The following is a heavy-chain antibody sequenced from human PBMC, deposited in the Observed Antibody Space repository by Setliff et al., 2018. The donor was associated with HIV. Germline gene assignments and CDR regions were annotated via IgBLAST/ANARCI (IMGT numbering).Heavy chain of an antibody. CDR1: GGSISSGSYY. D-gene: IGHD5-12*01. V-gene: IGHV4-61*02. Sequence: SETLSLTCTVSGGSISSGSYYWSWIRQPAGKGLEWIGRIWTSGSTNYNPSLKSRVTISVDTSKNQFSLKLSSVTAADTAVYYCARHTFDKYGGSGAYFDYWGQGTLVTVSS. J-gene: IGHJ4*02. CDR2: IWTSGST. CDR3: ARHTFDKYGGSGAYFDY.